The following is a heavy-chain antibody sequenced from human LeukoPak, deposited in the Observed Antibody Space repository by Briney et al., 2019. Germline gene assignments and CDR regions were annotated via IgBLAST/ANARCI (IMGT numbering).Heavy chain of an antibody. V-gene: IGHV1-69*13. CDR3: ARCWAHFGSYSIFDY. CDR1: GGTFSSYA. D-gene: IGHD1-26*01. Sequence: ASVKVSCKASGGTFSSYAISWVRQAPGQGLEWMGGIIPIFGTANYAQKFQGRVTITADESTSTAYMELSSLRSEDTAVYYRARCWAHFGSYSIFDYWGQGTLVTVSS. J-gene: IGHJ4*02. CDR2: IIPIFGTA.